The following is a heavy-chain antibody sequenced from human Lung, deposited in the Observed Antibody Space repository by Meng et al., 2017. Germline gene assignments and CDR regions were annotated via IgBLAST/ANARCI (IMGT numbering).Heavy chain of an antibody. Sequence: QVQVQQGGAGLLKPSDTLSLTCVVPGGSFSDYYWSWIRQPPGKGLEWIGEINHSGSTNYNPSLESRATISVDTSQNNLSLKLSSVTAADSAVYYCARGPTTMAHDFDYWGQGTLVTVSS. CDR2: INHSGST. D-gene: IGHD4-11*01. CDR3: ARGPTTMAHDFDY. V-gene: IGHV4-34*01. J-gene: IGHJ4*02. CDR1: GGSFSDYY.